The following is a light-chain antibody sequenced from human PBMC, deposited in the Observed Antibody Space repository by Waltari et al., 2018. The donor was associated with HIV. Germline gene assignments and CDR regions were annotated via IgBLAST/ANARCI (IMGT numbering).Light chain of an antibody. CDR2: RND. V-gene: IGLV1-47*01. CDR3: ASWDDSLSGLV. J-gene: IGLJ2*01. CDR1: SSNIGSNF. Sequence: QSVLTQPPSASGTPGQRVTISCSGSSSNIGSNFVYWFQPLPGTAPKLLIYRNDKRPSGVPDRFSGSKSGPSASLAISGLRSADDADYYCASWDDSLSGLVFGGGTNLTVL.